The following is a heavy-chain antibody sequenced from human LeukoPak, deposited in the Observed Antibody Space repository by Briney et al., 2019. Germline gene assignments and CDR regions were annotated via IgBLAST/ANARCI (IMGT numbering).Heavy chain of an antibody. CDR2: INSDGSWT. J-gene: IGHJ4*02. Sequence: GGSLRLSCAASGNYWMHWVRQVPGKGLVWVSHINSDGSWTSYADSVKGRFTISRENAKNSLYLQMNSLRAEDTAVYYCARDSTPYDSSGYCYDYWGQGTLVTVSS. D-gene: IGHD3-22*01. V-gene: IGHV3-74*01. CDR3: ARDSTPYDSSGYCYDY. CDR1: GNYW.